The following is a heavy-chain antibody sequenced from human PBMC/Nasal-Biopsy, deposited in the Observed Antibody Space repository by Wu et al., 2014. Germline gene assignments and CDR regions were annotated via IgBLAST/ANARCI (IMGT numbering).Heavy chain of an antibody. CDR3: VRDQNYYDGSSYYDVLDL. CDR1: ESAFGDYY. D-gene: IGHD3-22*01. CDR2: ISGSSSFT. J-gene: IGHJ3*01. Sequence: LRLSCAASESAFGDYYMSWIRQAPGKGLEYVSYISGSSSFTNYADPVKGRFTISRDNGKKSVYLQMNSLRVEDTAVYYCVRDQNYYDGSSYYDVLDLWGQGTTVTVS. V-gene: IGHV3-11*06.